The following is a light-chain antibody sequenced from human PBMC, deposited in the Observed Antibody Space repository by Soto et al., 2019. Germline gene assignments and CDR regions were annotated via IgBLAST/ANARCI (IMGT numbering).Light chain of an antibody. V-gene: IGKV1-39*01. CDR2: TAS. Sequence: DIQMTQSPSSLSASVGHSVCITYRANQIIDTYLNWYQQKSGKATKLMIYTASSLHNGVPSRFSGSVSGTEFTLTLSSLQSEDFAAYYCQQYYNWHPITFGQGTRLEIK. CDR1: QIIDTY. J-gene: IGKJ5*01. CDR3: QQYYNWHPIT.